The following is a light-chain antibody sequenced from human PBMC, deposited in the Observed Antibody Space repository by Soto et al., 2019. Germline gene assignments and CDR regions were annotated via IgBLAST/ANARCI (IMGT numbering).Light chain of an antibody. Sequence: QSALTQPASVSGSLGQSITISCTGTSSDVGSYNLVSWYQQHPGKAPKLMIYEGNKRPSGVSDRFSGSKSGSTASLTISGLQAEDEADYYCCSYAGSSDVFGTGTKLTVL. CDR3: CSYAGSSDV. V-gene: IGLV2-23*01. CDR1: SSDVGSYNL. CDR2: EGN. J-gene: IGLJ1*01.